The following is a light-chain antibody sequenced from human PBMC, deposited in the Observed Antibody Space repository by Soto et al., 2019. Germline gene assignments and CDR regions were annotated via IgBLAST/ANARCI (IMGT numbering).Light chain of an antibody. CDR1: QSISSW. Sequence: DIQMTQSPSTLSASVGDRVTITCRASQSISSWLAWYQQKPGKAPNLLIHTASTLQSGVPSRFSDSGSGTEFTLTISSLQPEDFATYYCQQRNSYPITFGQGTRLEIK. J-gene: IGKJ5*01. V-gene: IGKV1-5*01. CDR3: QQRNSYPIT. CDR2: TAS.